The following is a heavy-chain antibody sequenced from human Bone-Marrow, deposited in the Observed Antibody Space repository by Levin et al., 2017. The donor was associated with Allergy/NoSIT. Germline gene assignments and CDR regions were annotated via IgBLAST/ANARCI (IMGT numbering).Heavy chain of an antibody. J-gene: IGHJ4*02. V-gene: IGHV1-2*02. D-gene: IGHD3-22*01. CDR3: ARLSHYNDSC. Sequence: ASVKVSCKASGYTFTGYYLHWVRQAPGHGPEWMGWINPNSGGPNYAQKFQGRVTMTRDTSISTAYMELSRLRSDDTAVYYCARLSHYNDSCWGPGTLVTVSS. CDR1: GYTFTGYY. CDR2: INPNSGGP.